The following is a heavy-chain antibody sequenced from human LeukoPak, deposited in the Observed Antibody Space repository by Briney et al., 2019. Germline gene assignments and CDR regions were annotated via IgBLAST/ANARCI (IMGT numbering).Heavy chain of an antibody. D-gene: IGHD3-10*01. CDR3: ARAYYYGSGTYHYLFDS. Sequence: GGSLRLSCTASGFTFSTYSMNWVRQAPRKGLEWVSFISRSSSPIYYADSVKGRFTISRDNAKNSLYLQMNSLRDEDTAVYYCARAYYYGSGTYHYLFDSWGQGTLVTVSS. J-gene: IGHJ4*02. V-gene: IGHV3-48*02. CDR2: ISRSSSPI. CDR1: GFTFSTYS.